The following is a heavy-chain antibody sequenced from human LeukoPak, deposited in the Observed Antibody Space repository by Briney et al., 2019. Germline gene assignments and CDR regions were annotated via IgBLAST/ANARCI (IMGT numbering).Heavy chain of an antibody. CDR2: ISYDGSNK. J-gene: IGHJ4*02. V-gene: IGHV3-30*04. Sequence: GGSLRLSCAASGFTFSSYAMHWVRQAPGKGLEWVAVISYDGSNKYYADSVKGRFTISRDNSKNTLYLQMNSLRAEDTAVYYCARGELRFLPDYWGQGTLVTVSS. CDR1: GFTFSSYA. D-gene: IGHD3-3*01. CDR3: ARGELRFLPDY.